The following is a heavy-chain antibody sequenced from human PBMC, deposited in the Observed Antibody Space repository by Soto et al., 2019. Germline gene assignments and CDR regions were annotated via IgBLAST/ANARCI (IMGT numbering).Heavy chain of an antibody. CDR1: GASISSYY. CDR2: IYNGGST. V-gene: IGHV4-59*08. CDR3: ARLYYDSGDYYYFDY. J-gene: IGHJ4*02. Sequence: SETLSLTCAVSGASISSYYWSWIRQPPGKGLEWIGHIYNGGSTNYSPSLQSRVTISVDTSKNQFSLKLSSVTAADTAVYHCARLYYDSGDYYYFDYWGQGTLVTVSS. D-gene: IGHD3-22*01.